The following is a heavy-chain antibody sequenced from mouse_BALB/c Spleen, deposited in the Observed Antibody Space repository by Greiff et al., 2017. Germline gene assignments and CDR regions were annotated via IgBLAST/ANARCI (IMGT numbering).Heavy chain of an antibody. CDR3: ARVYGNYGAMDY. V-gene: IGHV1-54*01. D-gene: IGHD2-1*01. CDR1: GYAFTNYL. J-gene: IGHJ4*01. Sequence: QVQLQQSGAELVRPGTSVKVSCKASGYAFTNYLIEWEKQRPGQGLEWIGVINPGSGGTNYNEKFKGKATLTADKSSSTAYMQLSSLTSDDSAVFFCARVYGNYGAMDYWGQGTSVTVSS. CDR2: INPGSGGT.